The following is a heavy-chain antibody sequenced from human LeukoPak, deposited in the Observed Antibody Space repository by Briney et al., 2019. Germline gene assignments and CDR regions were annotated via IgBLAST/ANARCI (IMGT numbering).Heavy chain of an antibody. J-gene: IGHJ3*02. V-gene: IGHV3-30*04. D-gene: IGHD5-12*01. CDR3: ARVGWLRLLYAFDI. Sequence: PGGSLRLSCAASGFTFSSYAMHWVRQAPGKGLEWVAVISYDGSNKYYADSVKGRFTISRDNSKNTLYLQVNSLRAEDTAVYYCARVGWLRLLYAFDIWGQGTMVTVSS. CDR2: ISYDGSNK. CDR1: GFTFSSYA.